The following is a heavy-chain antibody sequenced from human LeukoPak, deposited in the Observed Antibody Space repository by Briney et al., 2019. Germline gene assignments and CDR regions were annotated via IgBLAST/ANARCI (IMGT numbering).Heavy chain of an antibody. V-gene: IGHV1-8*01. J-gene: IGHJ4*02. D-gene: IGHD3-10*01. Sequence: ASVTVSCKASGYTFTSYDINWVRQATGQGLEWMGWMNPNSGNTGYVQKFQGRVTMTRNTSISTAYMELSSLRSEDTAVYYCARGVRFGELVDYWGQGTLVTVSS. CDR1: GYTFTSYD. CDR3: ARGVRFGELVDY. CDR2: MNPNSGNT.